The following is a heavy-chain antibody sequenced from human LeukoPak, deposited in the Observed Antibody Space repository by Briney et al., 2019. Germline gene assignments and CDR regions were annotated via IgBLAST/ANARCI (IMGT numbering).Heavy chain of an antibody. J-gene: IGHJ2*01. CDR2: INQGGSEK. D-gene: IGHD6-13*01. V-gene: IGHV3-7*03. Sequence: PGGSLRLSCAASGFTFNSYWMSWVRQAPGKGLEWVASINQGGSEKYYVDSVKGRFTISRDNAKNSLYLQMNSLRAEDMALYYCAKAAIAAAGTMASWYFDLWGRGTLVTVSS. CDR3: AKAAIAAAGTMASWYFDL. CDR1: GFTFNSYW.